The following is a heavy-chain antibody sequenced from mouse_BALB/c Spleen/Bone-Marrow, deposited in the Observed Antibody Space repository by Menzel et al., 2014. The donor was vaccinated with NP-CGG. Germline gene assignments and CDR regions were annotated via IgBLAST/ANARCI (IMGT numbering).Heavy chain of an antibody. D-gene: IGHD1-1*01. CDR3: ARGYYGSSYLFAY. Sequence: QVQLKQSGPELARPGVSVKISCKGSGYTFTDYAMHWVKQSHAKSLEWIGVISTYSGNTNYNQKFKGKATMTVDKSSSTAYMELARLTSEDSAIYYCARGYYGSSYLFAYWGQGTLVAVSA. CDR2: ISTYSGNT. V-gene: IGHV1-67*01. J-gene: IGHJ3*01. CDR1: GYTFTDYA.